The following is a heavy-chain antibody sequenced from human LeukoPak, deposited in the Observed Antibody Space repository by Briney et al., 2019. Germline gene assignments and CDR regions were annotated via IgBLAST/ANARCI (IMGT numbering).Heavy chain of an antibody. V-gene: IGHV4-30-4*07. CDR1: GVSISSGAYS. D-gene: IGHD5-12*01. CDR2: IYYSDTS. Sequence: SQTLSLTCAVSGVSISSGAYSWSWIRQPPGKRLEWIGYIYYSDTSYYNPSLKSRVTISVDTSKNQFSLKLRSVTAADTAVYYCASHSGGYAYWGQGTLVTVSS. J-gene: IGHJ4*02. CDR3: ASHSGGYAY.